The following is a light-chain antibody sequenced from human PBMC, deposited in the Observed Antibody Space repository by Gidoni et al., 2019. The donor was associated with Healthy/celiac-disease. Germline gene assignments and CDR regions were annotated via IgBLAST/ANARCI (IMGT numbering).Light chain of an antibody. J-gene: IGLJ2*01. V-gene: IGLV2-14*01. CDR1: SSDVGGYNY. CDR2: EVS. CDR3: SSYTSSSTVV. Sequence: QSALTQPASVSGSPGQSITISCTGTSSDVGGYNYVSWYQQHPGKAPKRMIYEVSNRPSGVPDRFSGSKSGNTASLTISGLQAEDEADYYCSSYTSSSTVVFGGGTKLTVL.